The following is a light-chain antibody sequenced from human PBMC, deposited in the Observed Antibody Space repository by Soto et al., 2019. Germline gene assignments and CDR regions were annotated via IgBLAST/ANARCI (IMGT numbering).Light chain of an antibody. CDR2: AAS. CDR3: QQSYSTPYT. Sequence: DLQMTQSPSSLSASVGDRVTITCRARQSMSSYLNWYQQKPGKAPKLLIYAASSLQSGVPSRFSGSGSGTDFTLTISSLQPEDFATYYCQQSYSTPYTFGQGTKLEIK. CDR1: QSMSSY. J-gene: IGKJ2*01. V-gene: IGKV1-39*01.